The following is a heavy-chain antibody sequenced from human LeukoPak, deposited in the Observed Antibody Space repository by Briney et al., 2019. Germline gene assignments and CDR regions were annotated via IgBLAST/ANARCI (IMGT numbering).Heavy chain of an antibody. CDR3: ARGPGEGHSSSWYAIDAFDI. Sequence: ASVKVSCKASGYTFTSYDINWVRQATGQGLEWMGWMNPNSGNTGYAQKFQGRVTITRNTSISTAYMELSSLRSEDTAVYYCARGPGEGHSSSWYAIDAFDIWGQGTMVTVSS. CDR2: MNPNSGNT. V-gene: IGHV1-8*03. J-gene: IGHJ3*02. D-gene: IGHD6-13*01. CDR1: GYTFTSYD.